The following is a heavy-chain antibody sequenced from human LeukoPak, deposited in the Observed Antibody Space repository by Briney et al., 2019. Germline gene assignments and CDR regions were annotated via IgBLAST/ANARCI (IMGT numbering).Heavy chain of an antibody. V-gene: IGHV4-61*02. Sequence: SSETLSLTCTVSGGSISSGSYYWSWIRQPAGKGLEWIGRIYTSGSTNYNHSLKSRVTISVDTSKNQFSLKLSSVTAADTAVYYCAREGPAYCTLDYWGQGTLVTVSS. CDR1: GGSISSGSYY. CDR2: IYTSGST. D-gene: IGHD2-8*01. J-gene: IGHJ4*02. CDR3: AREGPAYCTLDY.